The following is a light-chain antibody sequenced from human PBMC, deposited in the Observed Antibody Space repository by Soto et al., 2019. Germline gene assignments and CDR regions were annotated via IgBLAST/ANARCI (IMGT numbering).Light chain of an antibody. CDR1: SSDVGGYNY. Sequence: QSALTQPASVSGSPGQSITISCTGTSSDVGGYNYVSWYQQHPGKAPKLMIYDVINRLSGVSNRFAGSKSGNTSSLTISGLQAEDEADYYCSSYTGSYTMVFGGGTKVTVL. V-gene: IGLV2-14*01. CDR2: DVI. CDR3: SSYTGSYTMV. J-gene: IGLJ2*01.